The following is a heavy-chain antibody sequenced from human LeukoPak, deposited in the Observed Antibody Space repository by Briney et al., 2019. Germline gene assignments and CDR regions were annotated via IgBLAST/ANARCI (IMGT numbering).Heavy chain of an antibody. CDR3: ARDSQYLVVVPAAIGGGFDY. CDR1: GFTFSSYA. CDR2: ISYDGSNK. D-gene: IGHD2-2*02. V-gene: IGHV3-30-3*01. J-gene: IGHJ4*02. Sequence: GGSLRLSCAASGFTFSSYAMHWVRQAPGKGLEWVAVISYDGSNKYYADSVKGRFTISRDNSKNTLYLQMNSLRAEDTAVYYCARDSQYLVVVPAAIGGGFDYWGQGTLVTVSS.